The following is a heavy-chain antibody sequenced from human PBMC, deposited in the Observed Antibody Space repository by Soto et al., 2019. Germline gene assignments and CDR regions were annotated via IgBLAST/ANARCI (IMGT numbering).Heavy chain of an antibody. D-gene: IGHD3-10*01. V-gene: IGHV3-30*18. CDR3: AKTYYYGSGSYVNGMDV. CDR1: GFTFSSYG. Sequence: QVQLVESGGCVVHPGRSLRLSCAASGFTFSSYGMHWVRQAPGKGLEWVAVISYDGSNKYYADSVKGRFTISRDNSKNTLYLQMNSLRAEDTAVYYCAKTYYYGSGSYVNGMDVWGQGTTVTVSS. J-gene: IGHJ6*02. CDR2: ISYDGSNK.